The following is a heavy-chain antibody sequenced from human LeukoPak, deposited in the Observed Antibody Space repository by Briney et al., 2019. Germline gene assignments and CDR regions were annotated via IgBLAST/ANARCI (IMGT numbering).Heavy chain of an antibody. CDR1: GGSISSGGYY. V-gene: IGHV4-31*09. CDR3: ASGYSYGYVSNLFDY. CDR2: IYYSGST. J-gene: IGHJ4*02. Sequence: PSETLSLTCTVSGGSISSGGYYWRWIRQHPGRGLEWIGYIYYSGSTYYNPSLKSRVTISVDRSKNQFSLKLSSVTAADTAVYYCASGYSYGYVSNLFDYWGQGTLVTVSS. D-gene: IGHD5-18*01.